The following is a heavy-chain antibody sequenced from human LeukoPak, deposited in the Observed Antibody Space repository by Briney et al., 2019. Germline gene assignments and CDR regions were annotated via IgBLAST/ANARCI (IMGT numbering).Heavy chain of an antibody. D-gene: IGHD4-17*01. CDR2: IYYSGNT. CDR1: GGPISSSSYY. J-gene: IGHJ5*02. CDR3: ARGDYGDWGIDP. V-gene: IGHV4-39*01. Sequence: SETLSLTCTVSGGPISSSSYYWGWIRQPPGKGLEWIGSIYYSGNTYYNPSLKSRVTISVDTSKNQFSLKLSSVTAADTAVYYCARGDYGDWGIDPWGQGTLVIVSS.